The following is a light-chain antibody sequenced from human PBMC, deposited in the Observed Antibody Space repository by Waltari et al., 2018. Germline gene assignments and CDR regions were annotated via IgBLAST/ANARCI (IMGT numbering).Light chain of an antibody. V-gene: IGKV3-20*01. Sequence: EIVLTQSPGTLTLSPGEIATLSCRASQTFSSSYLAWYQQKPGQAPSLRIYGASSRATGIPDRFSGSGSGTDFTLTISRLEPEDFAVYYCQQYGSSPPWTFGQGTKVEIK. CDR3: QQYGSSPPWT. CDR1: QTFSSSY. CDR2: GAS. J-gene: IGKJ1*01.